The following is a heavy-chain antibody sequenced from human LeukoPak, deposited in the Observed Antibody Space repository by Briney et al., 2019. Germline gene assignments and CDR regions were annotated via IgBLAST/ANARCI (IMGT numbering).Heavy chain of an antibody. CDR1: GFTFIGYS. J-gene: IGHJ5*02. CDR2: ISSSSSTI. CDR3: AREPAAAGKNWFDP. Sequence: GGSLRLSCAASGFTFIGYSMNWVRQAPGKGLEWVSYISSSSSTIYYVGSVKGRFTISRDNAKNSLYLQMNSLRAEDTAVYYCAREPAAAGKNWFDPWGQGTLVTVSS. V-gene: IGHV3-48*04. D-gene: IGHD6-25*01.